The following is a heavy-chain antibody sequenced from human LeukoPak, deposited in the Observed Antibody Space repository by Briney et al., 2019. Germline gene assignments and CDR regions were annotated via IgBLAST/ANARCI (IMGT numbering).Heavy chain of an antibody. J-gene: IGHJ4*02. Sequence: PGGSLRLSCAASGFTFSSYAMSWVRQAPGKGLEWVSGLSSSGGSIYYADSVKGRFSISRDNSKNTLYLQMNSLRAEDTAVFYCAKGSCSSTSCYRVDSWGQGTLVTVSS. D-gene: IGHD2-2*02. V-gene: IGHV3-23*01. CDR3: AKGSCSSTSCYRVDS. CDR1: GFTFSSYA. CDR2: LSSSGGSI.